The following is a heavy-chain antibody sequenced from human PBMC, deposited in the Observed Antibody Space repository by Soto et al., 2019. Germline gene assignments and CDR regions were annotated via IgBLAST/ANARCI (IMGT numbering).Heavy chain of an antibody. CDR1: GFTFSSYG. V-gene: IGHV3-30*18. CDR3: AKGGYVIIAVTGGYYGMDV. CDR2: ISYDGSNK. D-gene: IGHD6-19*01. J-gene: IGHJ6*02. Sequence: GGSLRLSCAASGFTFSSYGMHWVRQAPGKGLEWVAVISYDGSNKYYADSVKGRFTISRDNSKNTLYLQMNSLRAEDTAVYYCAKGGYVIIAVTGGYYGMDVWGQGTTVTVSS.